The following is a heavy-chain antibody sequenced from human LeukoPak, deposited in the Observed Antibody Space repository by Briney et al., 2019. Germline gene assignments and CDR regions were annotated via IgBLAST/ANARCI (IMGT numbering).Heavy chain of an antibody. CDR3: ARGYDFWSGYYTDDAFDI. CDR1: GYTFTSYD. J-gene: IGHJ3*02. CDR2: MNPNSGNT. Sequence: ASVKVSCKASGYTFTSYDINWVRQATGQGLEWMGWMNPNSGNTGYAQKLQGRVTMTTDTSTSTAYMELRSLRSDDTAVYYCARGYDFWSGYYTDDAFDIWGQGTMVTVSS. D-gene: IGHD3-3*01. V-gene: IGHV1-8*01.